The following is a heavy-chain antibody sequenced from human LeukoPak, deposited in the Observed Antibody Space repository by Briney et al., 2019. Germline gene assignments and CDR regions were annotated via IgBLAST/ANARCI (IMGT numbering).Heavy chain of an antibody. CDR1: GFTFSSYA. CDR2: ISGSGGST. J-gene: IGHJ3*02. Sequence: PGGSLRLSCAASGFTFSSYAMSWVRQAPGKGLEWVSGISGSGGSTYYADSVKGRFTISRDNSKNTLYLQMNSLRAEDTALYYCAKARAYCGGDCYSDAFDIWGQGTVVTVSS. CDR3: AKARAYCGGDCYSDAFDI. D-gene: IGHD2-21*02. V-gene: IGHV3-23*01.